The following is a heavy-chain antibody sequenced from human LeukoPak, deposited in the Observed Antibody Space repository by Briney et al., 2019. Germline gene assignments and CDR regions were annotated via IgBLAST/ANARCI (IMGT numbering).Heavy chain of an antibody. V-gene: IGHV3-23*01. J-gene: IGHJ4*02. D-gene: IGHD2-21*02. CDR3: TKWRGGYFYLDY. CDR1: GFIFSSYA. Sequence: GGSLRLSCAASGFIFSSYAMSWVRQAPGKGLEWVSAISGSGGSTYYADSVKGRFTTSRDNSKNTLYLQVNSLRAEDTAVYYCTKWRGGYFYLDYWGQGTLVTVSS. CDR2: ISGSGGST.